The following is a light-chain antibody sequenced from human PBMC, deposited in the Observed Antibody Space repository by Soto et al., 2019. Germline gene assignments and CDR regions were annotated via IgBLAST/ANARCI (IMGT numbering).Light chain of an antibody. CDR3: QLSLSTPYI. CDR1: QSIDTY. Sequence: DIQMTQSPSSLAASVGDRVTITCRASQSIDTYLNWYQQKIGKAPKLLIYAASSLQSGVPSRFSGSGSGIDFTLTISSLQPEDFATYYCQLSLSTPYIYGQGTNLEIK. J-gene: IGKJ2*01. CDR2: AAS. V-gene: IGKV1-39*01.